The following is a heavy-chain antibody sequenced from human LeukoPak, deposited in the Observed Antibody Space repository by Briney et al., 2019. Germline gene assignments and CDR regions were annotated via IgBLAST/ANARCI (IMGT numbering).Heavy chain of an antibody. CDR2: IYYSGST. CDR1: GGSISSSSYY. V-gene: IGHV4-39*07. J-gene: IGHJ3*02. D-gene: IGHD6-6*01. CDR3: ARFVAARGRAFDI. Sequence: SETLSLTCTVSGGSISSSSYYWGWIRQPPGKGLEWNGSIYYSGSTNYNPSLKSRVTISVDTSKNQFSLKLSSVTAADTAVYYCARFVAARGRAFDIWGQGTMVTVSS.